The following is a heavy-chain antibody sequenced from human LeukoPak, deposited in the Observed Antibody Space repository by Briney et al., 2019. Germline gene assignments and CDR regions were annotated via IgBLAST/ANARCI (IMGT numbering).Heavy chain of an antibody. CDR1: GFTFSTSS. D-gene: IGHD3-22*01. Sequence: PGGSLRLSCAASGFTFSTSSMNWVRQAPGKGLEWVSFISTGSSYIYYADSVKGRFTISRDNAKNSLYLQMNSLRAEDTAVYYCAKFPNYYDSSGVDWGQGTLVTVSS. J-gene: IGHJ4*02. CDR2: ISTGSSYI. CDR3: AKFPNYYDSSGVD. V-gene: IGHV3-21*04.